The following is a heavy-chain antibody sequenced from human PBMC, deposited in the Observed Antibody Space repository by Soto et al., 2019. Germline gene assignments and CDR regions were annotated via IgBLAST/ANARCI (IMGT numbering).Heavy chain of an antibody. CDR2: INPNSGGT. CDR1: GYTFTGYY. J-gene: IGHJ4*02. Sequence: ASVKVSGKASGYTFTGYYMHWVRQDPGQGLEWMGWINPNSGGTNYAQKFQGWVTMTRDTSISTAYMELSRLRSDDTAVYYCARDLITGTTSSHVFDYWGQGTLVTVSS. V-gene: IGHV1-2*04. D-gene: IGHD1-7*01. CDR3: ARDLITGTTSSHVFDY.